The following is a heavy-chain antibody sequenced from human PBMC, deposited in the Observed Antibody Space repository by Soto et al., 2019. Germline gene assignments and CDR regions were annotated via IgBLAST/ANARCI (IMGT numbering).Heavy chain of an antibody. V-gene: IGHV2-5*02. CDR3: AHSWCVGDCLRFFSSHFDYGLDV. CDR1: GFPLDTGGLG. J-gene: IGHJ6*02. Sequence: QITLKESGPTLVKPTQTLTLTCTFSGFPLDTGGLGVGWIRQPPRKALEWLALIYWDGDKRYSPSMQSGLSITKDTSNTQVALTMTYMDRVVTATFYCAHSWCVGDCLRFFSSHFDYGLDVWGQGTTVTVS. CDR2: IYWDGDK. D-gene: IGHD2-21*02.